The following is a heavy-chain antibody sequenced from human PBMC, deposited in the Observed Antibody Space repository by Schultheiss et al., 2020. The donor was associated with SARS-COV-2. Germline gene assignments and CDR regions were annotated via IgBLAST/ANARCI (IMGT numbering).Heavy chain of an antibody. V-gene: IGHV1-18*04. D-gene: IGHD6-6*01. CDR1: GYTFTSYG. CDR2: ISAYNGNT. CDR3: AKDWGGSSPYYFDY. Sequence: ASVKVSCKASGYTFTSYGISWVRQAPGQGLEWMGWISAYNGNTNYAQKLQGRVTMTRDTSTSTAYMELTSLRSDDTAVYYCAKDWGGSSPYYFDYWGQGTLVTVSS. J-gene: IGHJ4*02.